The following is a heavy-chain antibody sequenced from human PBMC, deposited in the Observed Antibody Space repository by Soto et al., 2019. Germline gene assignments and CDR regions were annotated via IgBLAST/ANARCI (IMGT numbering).Heavy chain of an antibody. J-gene: IGHJ3*02. CDR3: ARRYGSFFDI. Sequence: SETLSLTCTVSGGSISSYYWSWIRQPPGKGLEWIGYIYYSGSTNYNPSLKSRVTISVDTSKNRFSLKLSSVTAADTAVYYCARRYGSFFDIWGQGTMVTVSS. D-gene: IGHD3-10*01. CDR2: IYYSGST. CDR1: GGSISSYY. V-gene: IGHV4-59*08.